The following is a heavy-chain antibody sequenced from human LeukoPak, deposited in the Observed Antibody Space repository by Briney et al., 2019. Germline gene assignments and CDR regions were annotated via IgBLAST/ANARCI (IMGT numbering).Heavy chain of an antibody. Sequence: GGSLRLSCAASGFTFSSYSMNWVRQAPGKGLEWVSSISSSSSYIYYADSVKGRFTISRDNAKNSLYLQMNSLRDEDTAVYYCARADSSSWFSFDYWGQGTLVTVSS. CDR2: ISSSSSYI. CDR3: ARADSSSWFSFDY. D-gene: IGHD6-13*01. CDR1: GFTFSSYS. V-gene: IGHV3-21*01. J-gene: IGHJ4*02.